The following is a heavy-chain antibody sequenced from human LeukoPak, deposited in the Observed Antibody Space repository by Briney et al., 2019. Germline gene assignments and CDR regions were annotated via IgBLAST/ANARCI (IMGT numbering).Heavy chain of an antibody. CDR2: IWFDGTNK. V-gene: IGHV3-33*01. J-gene: IGHJ4*02. D-gene: IGHD1-1*01. CDR3: ARHLPSTTGRPYFDY. Sequence: GGSLRLSCAASAFPFNTYGMHWVRQTPGKGLEWVAVIWFDGTNKYYADSVKGRFTISRDNSKNTLYLEMNSLRVEDTAVYYCARHLPSTTGRPYFDYWGQGTLVTVSS. CDR1: AFPFNTYG.